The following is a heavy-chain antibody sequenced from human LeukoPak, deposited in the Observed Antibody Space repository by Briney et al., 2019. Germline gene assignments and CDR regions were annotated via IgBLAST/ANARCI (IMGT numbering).Heavy chain of an antibody. V-gene: IGHV1-46*01. Sequence: GASVKVSCKASGYTFTSYYMHWVRQAPGQGLEWMGIINPSGGSTSYAQKFQGRVTMTRDMSTSTVYMELSSLRSEDTAVYYCAREMGAFDSSGYMLYWGQGTLVTVSS. J-gene: IGHJ4*02. CDR3: AREMGAFDSSGYMLY. CDR2: INPSGGST. CDR1: GYTFTSYY. D-gene: IGHD3-22*01.